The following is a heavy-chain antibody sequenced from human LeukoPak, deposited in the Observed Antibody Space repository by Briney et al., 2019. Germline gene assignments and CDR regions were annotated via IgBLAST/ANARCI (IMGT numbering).Heavy chain of an antibody. J-gene: IGHJ3*02. Sequence: ASVKVSCKASGYTFTGYYMNWVRQAPGQGLEWMGRINPNSGGTNYAQKFQGRVTMTRDTSISTAYMELSRLRSDDTAVYYCARVGDGLNDAFDIWGGGTMVTVSS. CDR1: GYTFTGYY. D-gene: IGHD5-24*01. CDR2: INPNSGGT. V-gene: IGHV1-2*06. CDR3: ARVGDGLNDAFDI.